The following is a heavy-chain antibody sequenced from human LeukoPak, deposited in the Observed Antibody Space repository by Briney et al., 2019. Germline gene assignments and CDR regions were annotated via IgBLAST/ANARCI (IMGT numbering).Heavy chain of an antibody. CDR2: IYYSGST. CDR3: ARASITMVRGVKSPAGFDY. V-gene: IGHV4-59*01. D-gene: IGHD3-10*01. J-gene: IGHJ4*02. Sequence: SETLSLTCTVSGGSISSYYRSWIRQPPGKGLEWIGYIYYSGSTKYNPSPKSRVTISVDTSKNQFSLKLSSVTAADTAVYYCARASITMVRGVKSPAGFDYWGQGTLVTVSS. CDR1: GGSISSYY.